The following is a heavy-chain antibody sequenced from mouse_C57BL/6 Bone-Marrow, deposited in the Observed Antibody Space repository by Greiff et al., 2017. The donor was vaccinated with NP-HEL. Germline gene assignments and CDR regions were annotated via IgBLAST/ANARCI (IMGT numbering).Heavy chain of an antibody. CDR1: GYTFTDYY. D-gene: IGHD2-4*01. V-gene: IGHV1-26*01. CDR3: ARGEIYYDYDRGFAY. CDR2: INPNNGGT. J-gene: IGHJ3*01. Sequence: EVKLMESGAELVRPGASVKISCKASGYTFTDYYMNWVKQSHGKSLEWIGDINPNNGGTSYNQKFKGKATLTVDKSSSTAYMELRSLTSEDSAVYYCARGEIYYDYDRGFAYWGQGTLVTVSA.